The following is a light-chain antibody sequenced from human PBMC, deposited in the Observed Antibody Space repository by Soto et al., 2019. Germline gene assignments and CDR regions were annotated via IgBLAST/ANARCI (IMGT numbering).Light chain of an antibody. CDR3: QQRSNWPPGLT. Sequence: EIVLTQSPATLSLSPGERATLSCRASQSVSSYLAWYQQKPGQAPRLLIYDASNRATGIPARFSGSGSGTDFTLTISSLEPEDFAVYYCQQRSNWPPGLTFGGGTKGDIK. V-gene: IGKV3-11*01. CDR2: DAS. J-gene: IGKJ4*01. CDR1: QSVSSY.